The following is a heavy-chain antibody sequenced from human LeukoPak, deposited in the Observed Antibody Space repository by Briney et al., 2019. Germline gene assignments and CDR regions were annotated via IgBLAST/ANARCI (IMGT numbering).Heavy chain of an antibody. CDR3: TTRSGGHYYYYYMDV. D-gene: IGHD2-15*01. Sequence: GGSLRLSCTASGFTFSNAWMSWVRQAPGKGLEWVGRIKSKTDGGTTDYAAPVKGRFTISRDDSKNTLYLQMNSLKTEDTAVYYCTTRSGGHYYYYYMDVWGKGTTVTVSS. CDR1: GFTFSNAW. CDR2: IKSKTDGGTT. V-gene: IGHV3-15*01. J-gene: IGHJ6*03.